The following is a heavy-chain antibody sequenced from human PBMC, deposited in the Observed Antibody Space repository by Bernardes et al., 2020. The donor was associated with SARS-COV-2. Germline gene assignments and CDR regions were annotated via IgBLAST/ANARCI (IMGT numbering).Heavy chain of an antibody. CDR3: ARTNISSAGQDFGY. D-gene: IGHD6-6*01. J-gene: IGHJ4*02. V-gene: IGHV1-8*02. Sequence: ASVKVSCKASGHTLTGYSIHWVRQATGQGLEWMGWMNPDNGNTGYSQKFQGRVTMTRDTSISTAYMELTSLTPEDTAVYYCARTNISSAGQDFGYWGRGTLVTVSA. CDR2: MNPDNGNT. CDR1: GHTLTGYS.